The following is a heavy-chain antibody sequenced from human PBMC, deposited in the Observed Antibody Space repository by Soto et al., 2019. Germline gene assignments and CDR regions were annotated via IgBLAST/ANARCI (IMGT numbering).Heavy chain of an antibody. CDR3: ASYTIFGVVTNYYGMDV. CDR1: GGSFSSYA. J-gene: IGHJ6*02. D-gene: IGHD3-3*01. V-gene: IGHV1-69*01. CDR2: IIPIFGTA. Sequence: GXSVKVSCKASGGSFSSYASIWVRQAPGQGLEWMGGIIPIFGTANYAQKFQGRVTITADESTSTAYMELSSLRSEDTAVYYCASYTIFGVVTNYYGMDVWGQGTTVTVSS.